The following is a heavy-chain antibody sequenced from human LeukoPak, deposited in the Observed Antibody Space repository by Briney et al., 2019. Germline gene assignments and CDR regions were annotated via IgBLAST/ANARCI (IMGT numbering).Heavy chain of an antibody. CDR2: INPNSGGT. J-gene: IGHJ5*02. Sequence: ASVKVSCKASGYTFSSFGITWVRQAPGQGLEWMGWINPNSGGTNYAQKFQGRVTMTRDTSISTAYMELSRLRSDDTAVYYCARSGYCSSTSCYTLWFDPWGQGTLVTVSS. V-gene: IGHV1-2*02. CDR1: GYTFSSFG. CDR3: ARSGYCSSTSCYTLWFDP. D-gene: IGHD2-2*02.